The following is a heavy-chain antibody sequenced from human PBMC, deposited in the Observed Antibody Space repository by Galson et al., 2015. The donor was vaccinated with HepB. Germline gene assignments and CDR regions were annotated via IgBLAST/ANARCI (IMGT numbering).Heavy chain of an antibody. J-gene: IGHJ4*02. Sequence: SLRLSCAASGFTFSSYGMHWVRQAPGKGLEWVAVISYDGSNKYYADSVKGRFTISRDNSKNTLYLQMNSLRAEDTAVYYCAKVFDFWSGYYIDYWGQGTLVTVSS. D-gene: IGHD3-3*01. CDR1: GFTFSSYG. CDR2: ISYDGSNK. CDR3: AKVFDFWSGYYIDY. V-gene: IGHV3-30*18.